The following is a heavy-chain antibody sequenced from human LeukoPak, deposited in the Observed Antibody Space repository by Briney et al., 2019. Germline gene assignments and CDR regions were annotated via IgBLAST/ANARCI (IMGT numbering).Heavy chain of an antibody. CDR2: ISSSSSYI. CDR1: GFTFSSYS. J-gene: IGHJ4*02. D-gene: IGHD3-22*01. CDR3: AREAYYYDSSGYSLSDY. Sequence: GGSLRLSCAASGFTFSSYSMNWVRQDPGKGLEWVSSISSSSSYIYYADSVKGRFTISRDNAKNSLYLQMNSLRAEDTAVYYCAREAYYYDSSGYSLSDYWGQGTLVTVSS. V-gene: IGHV3-21*01.